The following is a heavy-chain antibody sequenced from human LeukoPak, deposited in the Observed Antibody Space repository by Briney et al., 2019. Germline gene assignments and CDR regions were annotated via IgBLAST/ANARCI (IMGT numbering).Heavy chain of an antibody. CDR3: ARSVFGVVTLD. Sequence: RTGGSLRLSCAASGFTFSSYSMTWVRQAPGKGLEWVSYISSSSSTIYYADSVKGRFTISRDNAKNSLYLQMNSLRAEDTAVYYCARSVFGVVTLDWGQGTLVTVSS. CDR1: GFTFSSYS. D-gene: IGHD3-3*02. V-gene: IGHV3-48*01. CDR2: ISSSSSTI. J-gene: IGHJ4*02.